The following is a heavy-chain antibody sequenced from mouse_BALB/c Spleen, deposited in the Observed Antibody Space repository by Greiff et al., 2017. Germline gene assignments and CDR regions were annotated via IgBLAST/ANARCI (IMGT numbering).Heavy chain of an antibody. CDR1: GFTFTDYY. V-gene: IGHV7-3*02. Sequence: EVQRVESGGGLVQPGGSLRLSCATSGFTFTDYYMSWVRQPPGKALEWLGFIRNKANGYTTEYSASVKGRFTISRDNSQSILYLQMNTLRAEDSATYYCARDKEVLAYWGQGTLVTVSA. CDR2: IRNKANGYTT. D-gene: IGHD2-14*01. CDR3: ARDKEVLAY. J-gene: IGHJ3*01.